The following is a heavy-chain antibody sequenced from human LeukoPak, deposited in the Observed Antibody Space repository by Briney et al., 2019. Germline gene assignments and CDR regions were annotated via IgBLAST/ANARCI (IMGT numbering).Heavy chain of an antibody. J-gene: IGHJ3*02. CDR3: AKTTGTNDTFDI. V-gene: IGHV3-9*01. D-gene: IGHD1-1*01. Sequence: GWSLRLSCAASGFTFDDYAMHWVPQAPGNGLEWVSSISTNSGSMDYADSMKGRFVISRDNAKNSLYLQMNSLRPEDTALYYCAKTTGTNDTFDIWGQGTMVTVSS. CDR2: ISTNSGSM. CDR1: GFTFDDYA.